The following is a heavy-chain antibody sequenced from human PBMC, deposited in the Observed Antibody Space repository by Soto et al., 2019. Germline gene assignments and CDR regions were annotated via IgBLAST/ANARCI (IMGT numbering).Heavy chain of an antibody. CDR3: ARARGRFWSGYYLLDY. D-gene: IGHD3-3*01. J-gene: IGHJ4*02. V-gene: IGHV1-69*02. CDR1: GGTFSSYT. Sequence: GASVKVSCKASGGTFSSYTISWVRQAPGQGLEWMGRIIPILGIANYAQKFQGRVTITADKSTSTAYMELSSLRSEDTAVYYCARARGRFWSGYYLLDYWGQGTLVTVSS. CDR2: IIPILGIA.